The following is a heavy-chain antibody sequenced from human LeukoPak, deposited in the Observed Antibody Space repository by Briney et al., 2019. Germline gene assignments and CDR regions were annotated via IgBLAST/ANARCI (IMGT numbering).Heavy chain of an antibody. V-gene: IGHV3-21*01. CDR3: ARGTNWSPLDFDF. D-gene: IGHD1-20*01. CDR2: ISSSSDNYK. J-gene: IGHJ4*02. CDR1: GFTFNTYN. Sequence: TGGSLRLSCVASGFTFNTYNIHWVRQAPGKALEWVSTISSSSDNYKYYADSVKGRFTISRDNAKNSLYPQMNSLRAEDTAVYFCARGTNWSPLDFDFWGQGTQVTVSS.